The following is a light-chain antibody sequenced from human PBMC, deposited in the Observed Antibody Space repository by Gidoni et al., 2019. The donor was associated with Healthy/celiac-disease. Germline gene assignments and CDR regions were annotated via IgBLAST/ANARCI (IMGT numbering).Light chain of an antibody. J-gene: IGKJ3*01. CDR3: QQYGSVFT. CDR2: GAS. Sequence: EIVLTQSPGTLSLSPGERATLSCRASQSVSSSYLAWYQQKPSQAPRLLIYGASSRATGIPDRFSGSGSGTDFTLTISRLEPEDFAVYYCQQYGSVFTFGPGTKVDIK. V-gene: IGKV3-20*01. CDR1: QSVSSSY.